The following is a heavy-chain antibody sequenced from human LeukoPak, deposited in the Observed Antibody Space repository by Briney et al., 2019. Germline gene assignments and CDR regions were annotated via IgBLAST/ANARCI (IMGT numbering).Heavy chain of an antibody. J-gene: IGHJ4*02. CDR3: ARGRLVVVTSNYYFRY. D-gene: IGHD2-21*02. CDR1: GYTFTSYD. V-gene: IGHV1-8*01. Sequence: ASVTVSCKASGYTFTSYDINWVRQATGQGLEWMGWMNPNSGNTGYAQKFQGRVTMTRNTSISTAYMELSSLRSEDTAVYYCARGRLVVVTSNYYFRYWGQGTLVSLSS. CDR2: MNPNSGNT.